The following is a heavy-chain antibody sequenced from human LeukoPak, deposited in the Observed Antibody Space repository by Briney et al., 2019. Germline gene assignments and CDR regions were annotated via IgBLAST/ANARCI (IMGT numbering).Heavy chain of an antibody. V-gene: IGHV3-11*06. Sequence: PGGSLRLSCAASGFIFSDYYMSWIRQAPGKGLEWLSYISSSSIYTSYADSVKGRFTISRDNSKNTLYLQMSSLRAEDTAVYYCVRGDYYDSSGYYYRYFQHWGQGTLVTVSS. CDR3: VRGDYYDSSGYYYRYFQH. J-gene: IGHJ1*01. CDR2: ISSSSIYT. D-gene: IGHD3-22*01. CDR1: GFIFSDYY.